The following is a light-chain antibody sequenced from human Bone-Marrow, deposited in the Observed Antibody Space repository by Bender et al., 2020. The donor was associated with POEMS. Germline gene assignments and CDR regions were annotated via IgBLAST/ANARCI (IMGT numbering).Light chain of an antibody. CDR3: QSADSSGTFAV. CDR1: ALPKQY. Sequence: SYELTQPPSVSVSLGQTARITCSGEALPKQYTYWYQQKPGQAPVMVIFKDTERPSGTPDRFSGSISGTTATLTINGAQAEDESDFYCQSADSSGTFAVFGGGTKLTVL. V-gene: IGLV3-25*03. J-gene: IGLJ2*01. CDR2: KDT.